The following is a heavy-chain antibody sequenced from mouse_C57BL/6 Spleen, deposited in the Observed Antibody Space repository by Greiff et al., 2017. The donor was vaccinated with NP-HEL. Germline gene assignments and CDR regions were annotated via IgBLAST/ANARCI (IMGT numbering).Heavy chain of an antibody. CDR3: TTRVFITTVVATDY. V-gene: IGHV14-1*01. CDR2: IDPEDGDT. Sequence: VQLKQSGAELVRPGASVKLSCTASGFNIKDYYMHWVKQRPEQGLEWIGRIDPEDGDTEYAPKFQGKATMTADTSSNTAYLQLSSLTSEDTAVYYCTTRVFITTVVATDYWGQGTTLTVSS. J-gene: IGHJ2*01. D-gene: IGHD1-1*01. CDR1: GFNIKDYY.